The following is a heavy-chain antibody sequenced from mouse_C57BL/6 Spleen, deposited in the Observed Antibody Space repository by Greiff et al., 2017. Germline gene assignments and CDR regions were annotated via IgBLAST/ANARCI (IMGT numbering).Heavy chain of an antibody. CDR2: IDPEHGDT. J-gene: IGHJ1*03. Sequence: VQLQQSGAELVRPGASVKLSCTASGFNIKDDYMHWLKQRPEQGLEWIGWIDPEHGDTEFASKFQGKATIPADPSSNTAYLQLSSLTSEDTAVYYCTTRYYGSSNWYFDVWGTGTTVTVSS. D-gene: IGHD1-1*01. CDR3: TTRYYGSSNWYFDV. V-gene: IGHV14-4*01. CDR1: GFNIKDDY.